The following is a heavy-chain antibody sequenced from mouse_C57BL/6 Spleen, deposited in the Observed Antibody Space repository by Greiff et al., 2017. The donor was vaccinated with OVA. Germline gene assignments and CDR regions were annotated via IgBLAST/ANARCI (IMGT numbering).Heavy chain of an antibody. J-gene: IGHJ3*01. D-gene: IGHD1-1*01. CDR3: ARHYGSSGFAY. CDR1: GFTFSDYG. V-gene: IGHV5-17*01. CDR2: ISSGSSTI. Sequence: EVMLVESGGGLVKPGGSLKLSCAASGFTFSDYGMHWVRQAPEKGLEWVAYISSGSSTIYYADTVKGRFTISRDNAKNTLFLQMTSLRSEDTAMYYCARHYGSSGFAYRGQGTLVTVSA.